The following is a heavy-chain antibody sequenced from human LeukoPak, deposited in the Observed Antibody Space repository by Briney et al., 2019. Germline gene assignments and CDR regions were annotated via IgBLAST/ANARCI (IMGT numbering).Heavy chain of an antibody. CDR2: INHSGST. CDR1: GFTFSSYG. D-gene: IGHD2-2*01. J-gene: IGHJ4*02. CDR3: ASLAWGYCSSTSCPY. V-gene: IGHV4-34*01. Sequence: PGGSLGLSCAASGFTFSSYGMHWIRQPPGKGLEWIGEINHSGSTNYNPSLKSRVTISVDTSKNQFSLKLSSVTAADTAVYYCASLAWGYCSSTSCPYWGQGTLVTVSS.